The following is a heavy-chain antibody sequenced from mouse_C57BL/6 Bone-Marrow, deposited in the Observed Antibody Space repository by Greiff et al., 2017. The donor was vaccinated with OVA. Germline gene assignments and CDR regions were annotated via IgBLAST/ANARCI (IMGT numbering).Heavy chain of an antibody. Sequence: VQLVESGAELVRPGTSVKVSCKASGYAFTNYLIEWVKQRPGQGLEWIGVINPGSGGTNYNEKFKGKATLTADKSSSTAYMQLSSLTSEDSAVYFCARDASFAYWGQGTLVTVSA. CDR2: INPGSGGT. CDR3: ARDASFAY. V-gene: IGHV1-54*01. J-gene: IGHJ3*01. CDR1: GYAFTNYL.